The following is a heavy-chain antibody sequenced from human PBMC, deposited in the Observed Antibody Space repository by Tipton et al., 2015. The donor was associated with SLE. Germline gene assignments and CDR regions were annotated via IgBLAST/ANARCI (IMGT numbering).Heavy chain of an antibody. D-gene: IGHD1-1*01. V-gene: IGHV3-11*04. CDR1: GFTFSGYY. Sequence: SLRLSCAVSGFTFSGYYMSWIRQAPGKGLEWVSQISSSAITTYYADSVKGRFTVSRDNARNSLYLQMNSLRAEDTAVYYCARKTVWDFDYWGQGTLVTVSS. J-gene: IGHJ4*02. CDR3: ARKTVWDFDY. CDR2: ISSSAITT.